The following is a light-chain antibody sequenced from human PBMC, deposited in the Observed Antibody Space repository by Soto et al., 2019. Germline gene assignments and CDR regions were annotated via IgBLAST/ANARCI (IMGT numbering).Light chain of an antibody. Sequence: WASQSISTYLAWYQQKPGKAPRLLIYKASSFESGVPSRFSGSGSETDFTLTISSLQPDDSATYYCQHYNSYTWTFGLGTKVDIK. J-gene: IGKJ1*01. CDR2: KAS. CDR1: QSISTY. V-gene: IGKV1-5*03. CDR3: QHYNSYTWT.